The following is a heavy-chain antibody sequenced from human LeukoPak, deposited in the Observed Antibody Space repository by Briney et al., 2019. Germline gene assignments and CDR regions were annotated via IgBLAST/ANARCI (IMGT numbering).Heavy chain of an antibody. V-gene: IGHV4-34*01. CDR1: GGSFSGYY. J-gene: IGHJ4*02. Sequence: SETLSLTCAVYGGSFSGYYWSWIRQPPGKGLEWIGEINHSGSTNYNPSLKSRVTISVDTSKNQFSLKLSFVTAADTAVYYCSGGYYEYFDYWGQGTLVTVSS. CDR3: SGGYYEYFDY. D-gene: IGHD3-22*01. CDR2: INHSGST.